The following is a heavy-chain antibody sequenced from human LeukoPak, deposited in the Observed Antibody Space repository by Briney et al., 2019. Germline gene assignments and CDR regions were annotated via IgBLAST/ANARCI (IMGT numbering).Heavy chain of an antibody. CDR3: ARDVGSSSWHSSTLFDY. CDR1: GYTFTSYD. D-gene: IGHD6-13*01. Sequence: ASVKVSCKASGYTFTSYDINWVRQATGQGLEWMGWMNPNSGNTGYAQKFQGSVTMTRNTSISTAYMELSSLRSEDTAVYYCARDVGSSSWHSSTLFDYWGQGTLVTVSS. V-gene: IGHV1-8*01. CDR2: MNPNSGNT. J-gene: IGHJ4*02.